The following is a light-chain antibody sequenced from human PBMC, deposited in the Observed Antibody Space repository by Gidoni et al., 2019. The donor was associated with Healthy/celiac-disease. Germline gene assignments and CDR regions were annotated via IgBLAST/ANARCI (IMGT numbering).Light chain of an antibody. CDR2: GAS. CDR3: QQYNNWPPYT. CDR1: QSVSSI. V-gene: IGKV3-15*01. Sequence: EIVMPQSPATLSVSPGERATLSCSASQSVSSILAWYQQKPGQAPRLLIYGASTRATGIPARFSGSGSGTEFTLTISSLQSEDFAVYYCQQYNNWPPYTFGQGTKLEIK. J-gene: IGKJ2*01.